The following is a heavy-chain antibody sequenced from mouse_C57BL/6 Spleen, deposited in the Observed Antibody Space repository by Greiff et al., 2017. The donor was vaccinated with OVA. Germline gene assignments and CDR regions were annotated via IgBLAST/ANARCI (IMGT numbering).Heavy chain of an antibody. V-gene: IGHV1-82*01. CDR2: IYPGDGDT. D-gene: IGHD2-3*01. CDR1: GYAFSSSW. J-gene: IGHJ4*01. Sequence: QVQLQQSGPELVKPGASVKISCKASGYAFSSSWMNWVKQRPGKGLEWIGRIYPGDGDTNYNGKFKGKATLTADKSSSTAYMQLSSLTSEDSAVYFCARDGYYVDYYAMDYWGQGTSVTVSS. CDR3: ARDGYYVDYYAMDY.